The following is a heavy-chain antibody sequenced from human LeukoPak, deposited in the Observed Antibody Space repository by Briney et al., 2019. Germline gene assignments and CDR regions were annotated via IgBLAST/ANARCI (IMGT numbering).Heavy chain of an antibody. V-gene: IGHV3-74*01. CDR2: INADGSTT. J-gene: IGHJ4*02. CDR3: ARGPSGYHNT. Sequence: GGSLRLSCAASGSGFTFNNYWMHWVRQAPGKGLVWVSRINADGSTTSYADSVRGRFTISRDNAKNTLYLQMNSLRAEDTAVYYCARGPSGYHNTGGQETLVTVSS. D-gene: IGHD5-12*01. CDR1: GSGFTFNNYW.